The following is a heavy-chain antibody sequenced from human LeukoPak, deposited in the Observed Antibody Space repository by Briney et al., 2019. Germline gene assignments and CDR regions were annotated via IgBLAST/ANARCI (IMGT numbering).Heavy chain of an antibody. Sequence: PGRSPRLSCAASGFVFSNFGMHWVRQAPGKGLECVAVIWYDGSNKYYADSVKGRFTISRDNSKNTVYLQMNSLRVGDTAVYYCARDRAGFGEFLALGYWGQGTLVTVPS. CDR2: IWYDGSNK. V-gene: IGHV3-33*01. J-gene: IGHJ4*02. CDR3: ARDRAGFGEFLALGY. D-gene: IGHD3-10*01. CDR1: GFVFSNFG.